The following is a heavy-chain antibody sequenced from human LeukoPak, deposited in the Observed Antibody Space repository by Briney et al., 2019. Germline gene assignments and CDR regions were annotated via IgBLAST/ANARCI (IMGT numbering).Heavy chain of an antibody. J-gene: IGHJ4*01. Sequence: PSQTPSHTPTHTPHPTTTHHRNPTPHPPPNPPEWTGYTQNSGSTNYNPSLKSRVTISVDTSKNQFSLKLSSVTAADTAVYYCASVLPATAHYSGHGTPVTVSS. CDR2: TQNSGST. V-gene: IGHV4-59*11. CDR3: ASVLPATAHY. CDR1: PHPTTTHH. D-gene: IGHD5-18*01.